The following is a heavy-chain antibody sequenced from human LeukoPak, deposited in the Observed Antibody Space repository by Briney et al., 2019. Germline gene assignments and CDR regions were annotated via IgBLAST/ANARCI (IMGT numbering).Heavy chain of an antibody. Sequence: GGSLRLSCAASGFTVSSNYMSWVRQAPGKGLEWVSVIYSGGSTYYADSVKGRFTISRDNSKNTLYLQMNSLRAADTAVYYCARAHQYSSGPWGFDYWGQGTLVTVSS. J-gene: IGHJ4*02. CDR3: ARAHQYSSGPWGFDY. CDR1: GFTVSSNY. CDR2: IYSGGST. V-gene: IGHV3-53*01. D-gene: IGHD6-19*01.